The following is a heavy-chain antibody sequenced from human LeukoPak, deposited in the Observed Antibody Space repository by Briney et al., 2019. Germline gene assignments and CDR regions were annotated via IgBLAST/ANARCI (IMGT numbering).Heavy chain of an antibody. J-gene: IGHJ4*02. D-gene: IGHD6-19*01. Sequence: GGSLRLSCAASGFTFSSKAMSWVRQAPGKGLEWVSAIRGRGGSTHYADSVKGRFTISRDKSKNTLYLKMNSPRAEETAVYYWAKMGAASGWIFDYWGQGTLVTVSS. CDR3: AKMGAASGWIFDY. CDR2: IRGRGGST. V-gene: IGHV3-23*01. CDR1: GFTFSSKA.